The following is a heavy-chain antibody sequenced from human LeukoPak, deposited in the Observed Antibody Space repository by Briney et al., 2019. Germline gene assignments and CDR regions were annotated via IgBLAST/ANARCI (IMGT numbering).Heavy chain of an antibody. J-gene: IGHJ5*02. CDR3: ARDGPPTYYDFWSGHNWFDP. CDR1: GYTFTGYY. V-gene: IGHV1-2*02. CDR2: INPNSGGT. D-gene: IGHD3-3*01. Sequence: ASVKVSCKASGYTFTGYYMHWVRQAPGQGPEWMGWINPNSGGTNYAQKFQGRVTMTRDMSISTAYMELSRLRSDDTAVYYCARDGPPTYYDFWSGHNWFDPWGQGTLVTVSS.